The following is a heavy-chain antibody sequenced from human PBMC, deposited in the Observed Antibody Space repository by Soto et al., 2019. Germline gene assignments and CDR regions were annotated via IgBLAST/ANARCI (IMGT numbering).Heavy chain of an antibody. D-gene: IGHD6-13*01. V-gene: IGHV4-30-2*01. CDR2: IYHSGST. CDR3: ARVGAAAAYFDY. Sequence: QLQLQESGSGLVKPSQTLSLTCAVSGGSISSGGYSGSWIRQPPGKGLEWIGYIYHSGSTYYNPSLKSRVTISVDRSKNQFSLKLSSVTAADTAVYYCARVGAAAAYFDYWGQGTLVTVSS. CDR1: GGSISSGGYS. J-gene: IGHJ4*02.